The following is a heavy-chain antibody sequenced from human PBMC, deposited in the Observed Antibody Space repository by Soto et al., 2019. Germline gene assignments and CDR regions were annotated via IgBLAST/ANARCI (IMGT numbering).Heavy chain of an antibody. Sequence: QVQLVQSGAEVKKPGASVKVSCKASGYTFSNFDINWVRQAPGQGLAWGGWMDPRNGNTGYAENFPGRVTMTGNTAISTAYMEMSSLRSEDTAVYYCARDLGDFRSTSGDFLYVMGVWGQGTAVTVS. CDR3: ARDLGDFRSTSGDFLYVMGV. V-gene: IGHV1-8*01. CDR1: GYTFSNFD. J-gene: IGHJ6*02. CDR2: MDPRNGNT. D-gene: IGHD3-3*01.